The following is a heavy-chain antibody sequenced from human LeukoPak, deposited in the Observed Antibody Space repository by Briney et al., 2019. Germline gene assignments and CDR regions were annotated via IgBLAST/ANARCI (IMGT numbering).Heavy chain of an antibody. D-gene: IGHD3-22*01. V-gene: IGHV3-11*04. CDR1: GFTFSDYY. Sequence: PGGSLRLSCAASGFTFSDYYMTWIRQAPGKGLEWVSYISSSGSIISYADSVKGRFIISRDNAKNSLYLQMNSLRAEDTAVYFCARVGYDSSGRFDYWGQGTLVTVSS. CDR2: ISSSGSII. CDR3: ARVGYDSSGRFDY. J-gene: IGHJ4*02.